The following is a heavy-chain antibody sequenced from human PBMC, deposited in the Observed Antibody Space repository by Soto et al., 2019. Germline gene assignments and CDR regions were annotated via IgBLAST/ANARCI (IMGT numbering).Heavy chain of an antibody. V-gene: IGHV3-9*01. CDR2: INWNSGSI. CDR1: GFTFDDYA. D-gene: IGHD6-13*01. Sequence: PGGSLRLSCAASGFTFDDYAMHWVRQVPGKGLEWVSGINWNSGSIGYGDSVKGRFAISRVNAKNSLHLQMNSLSAEDTAFYYCVKDESINWYSGHFRHWGQGTLVTVSS. J-gene: IGHJ1*01. CDR3: VKDESINWYSGHFRH.